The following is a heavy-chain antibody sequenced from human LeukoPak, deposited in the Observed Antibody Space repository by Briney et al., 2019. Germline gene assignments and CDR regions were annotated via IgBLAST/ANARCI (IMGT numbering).Heavy chain of an antibody. J-gene: IGHJ6*03. Sequence: GGSLRLSCAASGFTFSSYWMHWVRHAPGKGLVWVSRINSDGSSTSYADSVKGRFTISGDNAKNTLYLQMNSLRAEDTAVYYCARDHTAAGGTANYYYYYYMDVWGKGTTVTISS. V-gene: IGHV3-74*01. CDR1: GFTFSSYW. CDR3: ARDHTAAGGTANYYYYYYMDV. D-gene: IGHD6-13*01. CDR2: INSDGSST.